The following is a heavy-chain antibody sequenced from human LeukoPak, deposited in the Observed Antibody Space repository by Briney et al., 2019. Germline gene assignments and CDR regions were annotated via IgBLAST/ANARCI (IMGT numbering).Heavy chain of an antibody. Sequence: SETLSLTCAVYGLSFSGYYWSWVRQPPGKGLEWVGEINHSGSSNYNPYLKSRLTISVDTSKNQSSLKLSSVTSEDTAVYYCARGRKDSVVVPAAIFNDWGQGTLVTVSS. D-gene: IGHD2-2*01. J-gene: IGHJ4*02. CDR2: INHSGSS. V-gene: IGHV4-34*01. CDR3: ARGRKDSVVVPAAIFND. CDR1: GLSFSGYY.